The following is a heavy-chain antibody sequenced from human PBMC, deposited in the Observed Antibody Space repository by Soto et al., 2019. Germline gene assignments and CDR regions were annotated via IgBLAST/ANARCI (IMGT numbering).Heavy chain of an antibody. CDR3: AKEGGGGGTRGLSAY. CDR1: GFDFTYYA. Sequence: QVQLVESGGGAVQPGESLRLSCVASGFDFTYYAMHWVRQAPGKGLESVAVMSRDGSKIHHTDSVKGRFTISRDNSKNTRYRQMNSLRKEDTAVYFGAKEGGGGGTRGLSAYWGQGTGVSV. CDR2: MSRDGSKI. D-gene: IGHD3-16*01. J-gene: IGHJ4*02. V-gene: IGHV3-30*18.